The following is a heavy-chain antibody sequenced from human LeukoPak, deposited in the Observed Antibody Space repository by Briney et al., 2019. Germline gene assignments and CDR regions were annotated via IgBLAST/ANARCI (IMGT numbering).Heavy chain of an antibody. V-gene: IGHV5-51*01. CDR2: IYPGDSDT. D-gene: IGHD6-6*01. CDR1: GYSFNTYW. J-gene: IGHJ4*02. CDR3: AREGRSSSPMDY. Sequence: GESLQISCKGSGYSFNTYWIGWVRPMPGKGLEWMGIIYPGDSDTRYSPSFQGQVTISADKSLSTAYLQWGSLKASDTAMYYCAREGRSSSPMDYWGQGTLVTVSS.